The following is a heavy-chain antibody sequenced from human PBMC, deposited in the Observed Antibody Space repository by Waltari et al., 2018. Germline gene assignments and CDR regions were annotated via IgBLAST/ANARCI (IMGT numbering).Heavy chain of an antibody. CDR3: AKGPPCDY. V-gene: IGHV3-23*03. CDR1: SYA. Sequence: SYAMSWVRQAPGKGLEWVSVIYSGGSSTYYADSVKGRFTISRDNSKNTLYLQMNSLRAEDTAVYYCAKGPPCDYWGQGTLVTVSS. J-gene: IGHJ4*02. CDR2: IYSGGSST.